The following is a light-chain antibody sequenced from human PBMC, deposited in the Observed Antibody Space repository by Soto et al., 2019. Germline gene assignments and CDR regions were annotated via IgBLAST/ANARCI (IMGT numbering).Light chain of an antibody. CDR3: QHYNSYSEA. CDR2: KAS. Sequence: DIQMTQSPSTLSGSVGDRVTITCRASQTISSWLAWYQQKPGKAPKPLIYKASTLKSGVPSRFSGSGSGTEFTLTISSLQPDDSATYYCQHYNSYSEAFGQGTKVDIK. CDR1: QTISSW. V-gene: IGKV1-5*03. J-gene: IGKJ1*01.